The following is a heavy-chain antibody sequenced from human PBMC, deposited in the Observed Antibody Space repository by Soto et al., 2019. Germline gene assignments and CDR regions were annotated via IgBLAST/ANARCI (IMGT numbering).Heavy chain of an antibody. Sequence: EVQLVESGGGLVKPGGSLRLSCAASGFTFSSYSMNWVRQAPGKGLEWVSSISSSSSYIYYADSVKGRFTISRDNAKNSLYMQMNSLRDEDTAVYYCARGGGITIFGVVIRRFDPWGQGTLVTVSS. CDR1: GFTFSSYS. J-gene: IGHJ5*02. CDR3: ARGGGITIFGVVIRRFDP. V-gene: IGHV3-21*01. D-gene: IGHD3-3*01. CDR2: ISSSSSYI.